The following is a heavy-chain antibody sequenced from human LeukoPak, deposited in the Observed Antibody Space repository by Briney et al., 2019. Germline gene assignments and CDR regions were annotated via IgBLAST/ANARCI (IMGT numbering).Heavy chain of an antibody. V-gene: IGHV3-30*18. D-gene: IGHD1-26*01. CDR3: AKAATLEDYYGMDV. CDR2: ISYDGSNK. CDR1: GFTFSSYG. Sequence: GGSLRLSCAASGFTFSSYGMHWVRQAPGKGLEWVAVISYDGSNKYYADSVNGRFTISRDNSKNTLYLQMNSLRAEDTAVYYCAKAATLEDYYGMDVWGQGTTVTVSS. J-gene: IGHJ6*02.